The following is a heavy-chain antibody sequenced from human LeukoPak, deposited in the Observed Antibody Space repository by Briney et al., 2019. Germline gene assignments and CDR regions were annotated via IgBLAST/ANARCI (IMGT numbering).Heavy chain of an antibody. D-gene: IGHD3-10*01. CDR1: GGSISSSNW. Sequence: PSGTLSLTCAVSGGSISSSNWWSWVRQPPGKGLEWIGEIYHSGSTNYNPSLKSRVTISVDKSKNQFSLKLSSVTAADTAVYYCARGQGKVRGVQWFDTWGQGTLVTVSS. CDR2: IYHSGST. V-gene: IGHV4-4*02. J-gene: IGHJ5*02. CDR3: ARGQGKVRGVQWFDT.